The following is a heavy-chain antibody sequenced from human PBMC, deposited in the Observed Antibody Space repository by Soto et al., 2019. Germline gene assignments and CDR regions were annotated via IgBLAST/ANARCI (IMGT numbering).Heavy chain of an antibody. D-gene: IGHD6-19*01. CDR3: ARALAVAGTCAFDY. Sequence: KPSETLSLTCTVSGDSVSSSTYYWGWIRQPPGKGLEWIGSINYGGNSFYNPSLNSRVTISADTSKNQFSLKLSSVTAADTAVYYCARALAVAGTCAFDYWGQGTLVTVSS. CDR1: GDSVSSSTYY. J-gene: IGHJ4*02. CDR2: INYGGNS. V-gene: IGHV4-39*01.